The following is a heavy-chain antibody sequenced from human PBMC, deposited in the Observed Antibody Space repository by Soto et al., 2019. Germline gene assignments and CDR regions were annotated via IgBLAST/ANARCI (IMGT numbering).Heavy chain of an antibody. D-gene: IGHD1-1*01. CDR1: GGSISSSSYY. V-gene: IGHV4-39*01. CDR3: ARHLPHWDAFDI. J-gene: IGHJ3*02. CDR2: IYYSGST. Sequence: QLQLQESGPGLVKPSETLSLTCTVSGGSISSSSYYWGWIRQPPGKGLEWIGSIYYSGSTYYNPPLKSRXXIXVXXSKNQFSLKLSSVTAADTAVYYCARHLPHWDAFDIWGQGTMVTVSS.